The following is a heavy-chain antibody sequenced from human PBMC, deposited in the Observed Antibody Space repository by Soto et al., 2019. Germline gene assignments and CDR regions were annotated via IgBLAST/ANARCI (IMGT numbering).Heavy chain of an antibody. V-gene: IGHV4-61*01. CDR3: ARENDYSNRGYYYYGMDV. CDR1: GGSVSSGSYY. Sequence: QVQLQESGPGLVKPSETLSLTCTVSGGSVSSGSYYWSWIRQPPGKGLEWIGYIYYSGSTNYNPSLKSRVTISVDTSKNQFSLKLSSVTAADTAVYYCARENDYSNRGYYYYGMDVWGQGTTVTVSS. CDR2: IYYSGST. J-gene: IGHJ6*02. D-gene: IGHD4-4*01.